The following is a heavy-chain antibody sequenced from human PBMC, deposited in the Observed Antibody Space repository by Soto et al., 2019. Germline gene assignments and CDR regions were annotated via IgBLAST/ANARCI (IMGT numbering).Heavy chain of an antibody. CDR2: IYNGGNT. CDR1: GGSINNVHYC. J-gene: IGHJ4*02. CDR3: TRGPSGDKVDY. Sequence: QVQLQESGPGLVKPSQTLSLTCTVSGGSINNVHYCWSWVRQPPDKGLELIGHIYNGGNTYNNPSLESRVTISVDTSKNQFSLKLSSVSAADTAVYYCTRGPSGDKVDYWGQGTLVTVSS. V-gene: IGHV4-30-4*01. D-gene: IGHD7-27*01.